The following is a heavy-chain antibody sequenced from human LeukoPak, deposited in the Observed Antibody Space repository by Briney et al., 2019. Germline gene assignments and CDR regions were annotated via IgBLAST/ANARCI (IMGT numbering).Heavy chain of an antibody. CDR3: ARMVGLVSDF. CDR1: GDIVSSNSAA. D-gene: IGHD3-10*01. J-gene: IGHJ4*02. CDR2: TYYRSKWHS. Sequence: SQTLSLTCAISGDIVSSNSAAWNWIRQSPSRGLEWLGRTYYRSKWHSYYAPSVESRITINPDTSKNQFSLQLKSVTPEDTAVYYCARMVGLVSDFWGQGTLVTVSS. V-gene: IGHV6-1*01.